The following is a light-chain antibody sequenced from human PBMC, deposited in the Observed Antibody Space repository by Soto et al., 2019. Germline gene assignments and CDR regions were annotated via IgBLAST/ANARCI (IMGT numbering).Light chain of an antibody. J-gene: IGLJ1*01. V-gene: IGLV2-14*01. CDR2: EVT. CDR3: SSYASSGTPFV. CDR1: SSDVGGYKY. Sequence: QSALTQPASVSGSPGQSITISCTGTSSDVGGYKYVSWYQHYPGKAPKLMIYEVTNRPSGVSTRFSGSKSDNTASLTISGLQAEDEADYFCSSYASSGTPFVFGTGTKVTVL.